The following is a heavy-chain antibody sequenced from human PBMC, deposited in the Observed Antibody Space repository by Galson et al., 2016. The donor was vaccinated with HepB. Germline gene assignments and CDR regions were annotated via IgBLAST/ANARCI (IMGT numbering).Heavy chain of an antibody. J-gene: IGHJ3*02. CDR3: ARTRAYDSSGYYTFDI. Sequence: PALVKPTQTLTLTCSFSGFSLRTSGMCVSWIRQPPGKAPEWLALIDWEDHKYYSTSLKTSLTISKDTSKNQVVLTMTNMDPVDTATYYCARTRAYDSSGYYTFDIWGQGTMVTVSS. V-gene: IGHV2-70*01. D-gene: IGHD3-22*01. CDR2: IDWEDHK. CDR1: GFSLRTSGMC.